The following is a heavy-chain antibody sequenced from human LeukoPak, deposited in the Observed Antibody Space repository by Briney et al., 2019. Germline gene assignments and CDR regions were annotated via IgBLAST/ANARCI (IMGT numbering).Heavy chain of an antibody. V-gene: IGHV3-23*01. CDR1: GFTFSSYA. Sequence: SGGSLRLSCAASGFTFSSYAMSWVRQAPGKGLEWVSAISGSGGSTYYADSVKGRFTISRDNSKNTLYLQMNSLRAEDTAVHYCAKPPEKWELLFDYWGQGTLVTVSS. CDR2: ISGSGGST. CDR3: AKPPEKWELLFDY. D-gene: IGHD1-26*01. J-gene: IGHJ4*02.